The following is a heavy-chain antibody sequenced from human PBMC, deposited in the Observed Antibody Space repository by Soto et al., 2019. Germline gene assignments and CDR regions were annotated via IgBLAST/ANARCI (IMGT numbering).Heavy chain of an antibody. CDR2: INPDSGGT. Sequence: ASVKVSCKASGNSFADYYMHWVRQAPGQGLEWMGWINPDSGGTNYAQKFQGRVTMTRDSSITTAYMELTGLRSDDTAVYYCARDQMPTVSINVYYCMDVWG. CDR3: ARDQMPTVSINVYYCMDV. D-gene: IGHD4-17*01. CDR1: GNSFADYY. J-gene: IGHJ6*02. V-gene: IGHV1-2*02.